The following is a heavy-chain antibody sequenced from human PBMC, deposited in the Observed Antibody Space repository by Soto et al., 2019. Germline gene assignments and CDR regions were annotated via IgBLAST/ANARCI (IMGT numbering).Heavy chain of an antibody. J-gene: IGHJ4*02. D-gene: IGHD5-12*01. V-gene: IGHV4-34*01. Sequence: PSETLSLTWAVYGGSFSVYYWSWIRQPPGKGLEWIGEINHSGSTNYNPSLKSRVTTSVDTSKNQFSLKLSSVPAADTAVYYCARAGRGYSGYDYYFDYWGQGTLVTVSS. CDR3: ARAGRGYSGYDYYFDY. CDR2: INHSGST. CDR1: GGSFSVYY.